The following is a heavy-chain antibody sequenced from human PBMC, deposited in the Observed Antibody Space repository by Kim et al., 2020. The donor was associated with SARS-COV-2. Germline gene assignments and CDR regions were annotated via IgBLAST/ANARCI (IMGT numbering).Heavy chain of an antibody. CDR3: ARADYGDSLDS. J-gene: IGHJ4*02. Sequence: DTGHAQRFQGRVPMTRNTSIDTAYMELSSLRSDDTAVYYCARADYGDSLDSWGQGTRVTVSS. V-gene: IGHV1-8*01. D-gene: IGHD4-17*01. CDR2: DT.